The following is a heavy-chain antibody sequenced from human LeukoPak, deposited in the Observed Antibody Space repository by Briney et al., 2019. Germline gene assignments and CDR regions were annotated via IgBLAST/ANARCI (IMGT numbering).Heavy chain of an antibody. CDR3: AKARAAVVEAAINY. V-gene: IGHV3-23*01. CDR2: VNSNDRP. Sequence: GGSLRLSCAASGFNFSNYAMTWVRQAPGKGLEWVSTVNSNDRPYYADSVKGRLTISRDNSKNTLYLQMNTLRVEDTALYYCAKARAAVVEAAINYWGQGILVTVSP. D-gene: IGHD2-15*01. CDR1: GFNFSNYA. J-gene: IGHJ4*02.